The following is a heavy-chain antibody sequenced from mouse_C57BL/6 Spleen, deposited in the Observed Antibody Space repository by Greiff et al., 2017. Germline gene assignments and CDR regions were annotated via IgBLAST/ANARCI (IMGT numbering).Heavy chain of an antibody. CDR2: ISNGGGST. CDR1: GFTFSDYY. Sequence: EVMLVESGGGLVQPGGSLKLSCAASGFTFSDYYMYWVRQTPEKRLEWVAYISNGGGSTYYPDTVKGRFTISRDNDKNTLYLQMSRLKSEDTAMYYCGYYAMDYWGQGTSVTVSS. J-gene: IGHJ4*01. V-gene: IGHV5-12*01. CDR3: GYYAMDY.